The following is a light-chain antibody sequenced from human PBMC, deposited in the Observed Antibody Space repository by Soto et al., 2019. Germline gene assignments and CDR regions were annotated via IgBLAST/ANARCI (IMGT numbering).Light chain of an antibody. V-gene: IGKV1-5*01. CDR1: QSIGSW. CDR2: DGA. CDR3: QHYNSYSEA. J-gene: IGKJ1*01. Sequence: DIQMTQSPSTLSASVGDRVTMTCRASQSIGSWLAWYQHKPGRAPKLLIFDGARLESGVPSRFSGSGSGTEFTFTISSLQPEDFATYYCQHYNSYSEAFGQGTKVDIK.